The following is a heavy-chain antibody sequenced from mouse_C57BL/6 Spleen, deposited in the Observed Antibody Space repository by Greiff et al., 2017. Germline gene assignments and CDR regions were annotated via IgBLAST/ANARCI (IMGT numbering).Heavy chain of an antibody. Sequence: EVTLVESGGGLVKPGGSLKLSCAASGFTFSDYGMHWVRQAPEKGLEWVAYISSGSSTIYYADTVTGRFTISRDNAKNTLFLQMTSLRSEDTAMYYCARRYYYYGSSPDWYFDVWGTGTTVTVSS. CDR1: GFTFSDYG. D-gene: IGHD1-1*01. V-gene: IGHV5-17*01. CDR2: ISSGSSTI. CDR3: ARRYYYYGSSPDWYFDV. J-gene: IGHJ1*03.